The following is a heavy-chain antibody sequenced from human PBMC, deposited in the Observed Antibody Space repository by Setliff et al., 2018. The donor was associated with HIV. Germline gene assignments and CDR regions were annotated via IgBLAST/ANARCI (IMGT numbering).Heavy chain of an antibody. V-gene: IGHV1-69*13. CDR2: IIPILGSI. J-gene: IGHJ4*02. CDR1: GATFANFA. Sequence: GASVKVSCKAPGATFANFALNWVRQAPGQGLEWMGGIIPILGSIDYAQKFQGRLSITADESMTTAYMELSGLKYEDTAVYYCARDGLLVAGIRFDYWGQGTLVTVSS. CDR3: ARDGLLVAGIRFDY. D-gene: IGHD6-19*01.